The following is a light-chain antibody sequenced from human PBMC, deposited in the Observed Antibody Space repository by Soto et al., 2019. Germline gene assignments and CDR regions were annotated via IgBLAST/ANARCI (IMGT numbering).Light chain of an antibody. V-gene: IGLV2-14*01. CDR1: NSDVGAYNF. J-gene: IGLJ3*02. CDR3: CSYTNTIIPWV. Sequence: QSALTQPASASGSPGQSITISCTGSNSDVGAYNFVSWFQQHPGKAPKHIIYEVTSRPSGVSSRFSGSKSGNTASLNISGLQAEDEADYYCCSYTNTIIPWVFGGGTKLTVL. CDR2: EVT.